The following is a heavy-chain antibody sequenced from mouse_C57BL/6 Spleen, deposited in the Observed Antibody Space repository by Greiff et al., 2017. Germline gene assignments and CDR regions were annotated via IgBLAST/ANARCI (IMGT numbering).Heavy chain of an antibody. D-gene: IGHD4-1*01. CDR2: IDPETGGT. CDR1: GYTFTDYE. V-gene: IGHV1-15*01. Sequence: QVQLQQSGAELVRPGASVTLSCKASGYTFTDYEMHWVKQTPVHGLEWIGAIDPETGGTAYNQKFKGKAILTADKSSSTAYMELRSLTSEDSAVYYCTRVWGALYYFDYWGQGTTLTVSS. J-gene: IGHJ2*01. CDR3: TRVWGALYYFDY.